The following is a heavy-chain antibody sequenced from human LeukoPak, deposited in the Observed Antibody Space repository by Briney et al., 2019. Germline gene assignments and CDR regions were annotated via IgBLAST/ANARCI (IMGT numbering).Heavy chain of an antibody. D-gene: IGHD1-26*01. V-gene: IGHV5-51*01. CDR1: GYSFTNYW. CDR3: ARGRSGNYYIDY. CDR2: IYPSDSDI. J-gene: IGHJ4*02. Sequence: GESLKISCKASGYSFTNYWIGWVRQMPGKGLEWMGIIYPSDSDIRYSPSFQGQVTISADKSISTASLQWSSLKASDTAMYYCARGRSGNYYIDYWGQGTLVTVSS.